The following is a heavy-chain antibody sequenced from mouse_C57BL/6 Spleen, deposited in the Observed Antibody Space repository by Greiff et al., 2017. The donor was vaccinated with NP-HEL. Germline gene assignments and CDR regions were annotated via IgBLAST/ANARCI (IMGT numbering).Heavy chain of an antibody. J-gene: IGHJ1*03. CDR3: ARSRTVVRYFDV. Sequence: VQLQQSGAELVRPGSSVKLSCKASGYTFTSYWMHWVKQRPIQGLEWIGNIDPSDSETHYNQKFKDKATLTVDKSSSTAYMQLSSLTSEDSAVYYCARSRTVVRYFDVWGTGTTVTVSS. V-gene: IGHV1-52*01. CDR1: GYTFTSYW. D-gene: IGHD1-1*01. CDR2: IDPSDSET.